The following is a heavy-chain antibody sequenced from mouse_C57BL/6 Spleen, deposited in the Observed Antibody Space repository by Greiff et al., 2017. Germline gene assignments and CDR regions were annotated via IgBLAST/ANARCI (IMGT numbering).Heavy chain of an antibody. CDR1: GYTFTSYW. Sequence: QVQLQQPGAELVRPGSSVKLSCKASGYTFTSYWMHWVKQRPIQGLEWIGNIDPSDSETHYNQKFKDKATLTVDKSSSTAYMQLSSLTSEDSAVYYCARGVLTSYYFDYWGQGTTLTVSS. J-gene: IGHJ2*01. CDR2: IDPSDSET. CDR3: ARGVLTSYYFDY. D-gene: IGHD4-1*01. V-gene: IGHV1-52*01.